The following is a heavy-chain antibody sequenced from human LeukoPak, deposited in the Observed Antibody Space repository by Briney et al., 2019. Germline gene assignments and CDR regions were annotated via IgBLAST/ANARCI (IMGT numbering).Heavy chain of an antibody. V-gene: IGHV3-20*04. Sequence: RPGGSLRVSCAASGFTFDDYGMSWVRQAPGKGLEWVSGINWNGDSTGYVESVKGRFTISRGNAKNSLYLQMNSLRAEDTAFYYCARNTGTTWYGYYFDSWGQGTLVTVSS. CDR3: ARNTGTTWYGYYFDS. J-gene: IGHJ4*02. CDR2: INWNGDST. CDR1: GFTFDDYG. D-gene: IGHD6-13*01.